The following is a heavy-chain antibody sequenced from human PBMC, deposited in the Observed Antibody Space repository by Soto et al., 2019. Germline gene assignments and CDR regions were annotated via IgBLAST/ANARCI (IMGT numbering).Heavy chain of an antibody. CDR1: GFTFSSYA. V-gene: IGHV3-30-3*01. J-gene: IGHJ4*02. CDR2: ISYDGSNK. CDR3: ARDPVFGYYFDY. Sequence: HPGGSLRLSCAASGFTFSSYAMHWVRQAPGKGLEWVAVISYDGSNKYYADSVKGRFTISRDNSKNTLYLQMNSLRAEDTAVYYYARDPVFGYYFDYWGQGTLVTVSS. D-gene: IGHD3-16*01.